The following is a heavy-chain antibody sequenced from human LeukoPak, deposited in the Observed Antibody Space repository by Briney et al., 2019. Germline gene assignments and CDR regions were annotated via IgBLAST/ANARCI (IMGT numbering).Heavy chain of an antibody. Sequence: PSETLSLTCAVYGGSFSVYYWSWIRQPPGKGLECIGENNHSGSTNYNPSLKSRVTISVDTSKNQFSLKQSSVTAADTAVYYCASSRYWGQGTLVTVSS. CDR1: GGSFSVYY. J-gene: IGHJ4*02. V-gene: IGHV4-34*01. CDR3: ASSRY. D-gene: IGHD4-11*01. CDR2: NNHSGST.